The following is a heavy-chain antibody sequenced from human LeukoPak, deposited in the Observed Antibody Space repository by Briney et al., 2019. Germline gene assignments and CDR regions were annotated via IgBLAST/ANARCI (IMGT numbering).Heavy chain of an antibody. CDR2: ISSGSSTI. J-gene: IGHJ4*02. CDR1: GFTFRSYS. Sequence: GGSLRLSCAASGFTFRSYSMNWVRQAPGKGLEWVSYISSGSSTIYYTDSVKGRFTISRDNAKNSLYLQMNSLRAEDTAVYYCARGARGFWSGYYDYWGQGTLVTVSS. D-gene: IGHD3-3*01. CDR3: ARGARGFWSGYYDY. V-gene: IGHV3-48*01.